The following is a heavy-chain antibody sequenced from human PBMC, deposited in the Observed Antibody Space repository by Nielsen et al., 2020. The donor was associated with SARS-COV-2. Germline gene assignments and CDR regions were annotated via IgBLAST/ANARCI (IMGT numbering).Heavy chain of an antibody. Sequence: SVKVSCKASGGTFSSYAISWVRQAPGQGLEWMGGIIPIFGTANYAQKFQGRVTITADESTSTAYMELSSLRSEDTAVYYCARAGGWNPPREALPPTNAFDIWGQGTMVTVSS. V-gene: IGHV1-69*13. CDR1: GGTFSSYA. CDR3: ARAGGWNPPREALPPTNAFDI. D-gene: IGHD6-19*01. J-gene: IGHJ3*02. CDR2: IIPIFGTA.